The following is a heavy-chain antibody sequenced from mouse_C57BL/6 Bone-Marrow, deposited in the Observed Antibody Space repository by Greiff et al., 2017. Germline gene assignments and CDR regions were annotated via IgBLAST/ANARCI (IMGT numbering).Heavy chain of an antibody. V-gene: IGHV1-82*01. CDR2: IYPGDGDT. CDR3: ARSDAVEGPYYFDY. J-gene: IGHJ2*01. CDR1: GYAFSSSW. Sequence: QVQLQQSGPELVKPGASVKISCKASGYAFSSSWMNWVKQRPGKGLEWIGRIYPGDGDTNYNGKFKGKATLTADKSSSTAYMQLSSLTSEDSAVYFCARSDAVEGPYYFDYWGQGTTLTVSS. D-gene: IGHD1-1*01.